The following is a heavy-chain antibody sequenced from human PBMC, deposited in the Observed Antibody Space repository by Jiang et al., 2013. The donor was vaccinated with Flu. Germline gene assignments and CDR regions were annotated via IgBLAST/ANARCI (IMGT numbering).Heavy chain of an antibody. D-gene: IGHD2-21*02. V-gene: IGHV1-69*01. CDR3: ARVMLGGDHFNWFDP. CDR2: IIPIFGTA. J-gene: IGHJ5*02. CDR1: RHFSSYA. Sequence: EVKKPGSSVKVSLQGFWRHFSSYAISWVRQAPGQGLEWMGGIIPIFGTANYAQKFQGRVTITADESTSTAYMELSSLRSEDTAVYYCARVMLGGDHFNWFDPWGQGTLVTVSS.